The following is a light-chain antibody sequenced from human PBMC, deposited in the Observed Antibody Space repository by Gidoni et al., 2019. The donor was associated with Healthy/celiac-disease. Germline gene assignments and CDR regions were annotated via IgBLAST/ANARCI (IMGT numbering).Light chain of an antibody. CDR1: QSVSSSY. CDR3: QQYGSSPLT. V-gene: IGKV3-20*01. CDR2: GAS. J-gene: IGKJ4*01. Sequence: EIVLTQSPGTLSLSPAERATLSCRAIQSVSSSYLAWYQQKPGQAPTLRSYGASSRATGIPDRFSGSGSVTDFTLTISRLEPEDFAVYYCQQYGSSPLTFGGGTKVEIK.